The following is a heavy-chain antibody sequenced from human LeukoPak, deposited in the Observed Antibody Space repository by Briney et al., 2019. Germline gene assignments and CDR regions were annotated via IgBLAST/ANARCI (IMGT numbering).Heavy chain of an antibody. CDR3: ARAGGYSDLDY. V-gene: IGHV1-2*04. J-gene: IGHJ4*02. CDR2: INPNSGGT. D-gene: IGHD5-18*01. CDR1: GYTFTGYY. Sequence: ASVKVSCKASGYTFTGYYMHWVRQAPGQGLEWMGWINPNSGGTNYAQKFQGWVTMTRDTSISTAYMELSSLRSEDTAVYYCARAGGYSDLDYWGQGTLVTVSS.